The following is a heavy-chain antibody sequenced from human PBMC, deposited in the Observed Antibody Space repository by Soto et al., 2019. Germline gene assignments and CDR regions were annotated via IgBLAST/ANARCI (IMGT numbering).Heavy chain of an antibody. V-gene: IGHV3-73*01. J-gene: IGHJ6*02. CDR1: GFTFSGSA. CDR3: TVSRGYSYGPLDYYYGMDV. Sequence: AGGSLRLSCAASGFTFSGSAMHWVRQASGKGLEWVGRIRSKDNSYATAYAASVKGRFTISRDDSKNTAYLQMNSLKTEDTAVYYCTVSRGYSYGPLDYYYGMDVWGQGTTVTVSS. CDR2: IRSKDNSYAT. D-gene: IGHD5-18*01.